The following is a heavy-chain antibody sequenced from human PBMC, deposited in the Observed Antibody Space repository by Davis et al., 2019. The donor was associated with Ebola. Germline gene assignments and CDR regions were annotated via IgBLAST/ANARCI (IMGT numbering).Heavy chain of an antibody. CDR3: AREQWFGEFYGMDV. Sequence: MPSETLSLTCTVSGDSITTYYWTWIRQPPGTGLEWIGYIHYSGSTNYNPSLKSRVTISVDTSNKQFSLNLTSVTAADTAVYYGAREQWFGEFYGMDVWGKGTTVTVSS. D-gene: IGHD3-10*01. V-gene: IGHV4-59*01. CDR2: IHYSGST. CDR1: GDSITTYY. J-gene: IGHJ6*04.